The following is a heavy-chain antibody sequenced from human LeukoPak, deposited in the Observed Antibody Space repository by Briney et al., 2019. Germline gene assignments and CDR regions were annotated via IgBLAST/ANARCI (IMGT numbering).Heavy chain of an antibody. CDR1: GFTFSSYA. CDR3: EGGLRYFDWLWPRSDYYGMDV. CDR2: ISGSGGST. J-gene: IGHJ6*02. V-gene: IGHV3-23*01. D-gene: IGHD3-9*01. Sequence: GGSLRLSCAASGFTFSSYAMSWVRQAPGKGLEWVSAISGSGGSTYYADSVKGRFTISRDNSKNTLYLQMNSLRAEDTAVYYCEGGLRYFDWLWPRSDYYGMDVWGQGTTVTVSS.